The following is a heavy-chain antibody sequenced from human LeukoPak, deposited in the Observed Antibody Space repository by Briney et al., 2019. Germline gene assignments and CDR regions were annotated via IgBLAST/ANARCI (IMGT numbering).Heavy chain of an antibody. J-gene: IGHJ6*02. CDR2: VNRDGSET. CDR3: ARNNGMDV. Sequence: PGGSLRLSCAASGFTFSSYWMSWVRQAPGKGPEWVANVNRDGSETYYLDSVKGRFTISKDNAKNSLYLQMNSLRAEDTALYHCARNNGMDVWGQGITVIVSS. V-gene: IGHV3-7*03. CDR1: GFTFSSYW.